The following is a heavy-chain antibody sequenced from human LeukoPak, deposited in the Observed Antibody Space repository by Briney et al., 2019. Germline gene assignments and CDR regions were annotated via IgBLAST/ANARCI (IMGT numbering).Heavy chain of an antibody. Sequence: PGGSLRLSCAASGFTFSSYEMNWVRQAPGKGLEYVAAISYNGGSTYYANSVKGRFTISRDNSKNTLYLQMGSLRTEDMAVYYCARRPYSGTYYVDYWGQGTLVTVSS. J-gene: IGHJ4*02. V-gene: IGHV3-64*01. D-gene: IGHD1-26*01. CDR1: GFTFSSYE. CDR2: ISYNGGST. CDR3: ARRPYSGTYYVDY.